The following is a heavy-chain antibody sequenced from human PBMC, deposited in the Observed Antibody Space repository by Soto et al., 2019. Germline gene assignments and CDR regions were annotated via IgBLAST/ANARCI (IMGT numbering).Heavy chain of an antibody. J-gene: IGHJ6*02. CDR3: ALQIAAAGKNVMDV. Sequence: SGPTLVNPTQTLTLTCTFSWFSLSTSGVGVGWIRQSPGKALEWLALIYWDNDKRYSPSLKSRLTITKDTSKNQVVLTMTNMDPVDTATYYCALQIAAAGKNVMDVWGQGTTVTVSS. CDR2: IYWDNDK. CDR1: WFSLSTSGVG. V-gene: IGHV2-5*02. D-gene: IGHD6-13*01.